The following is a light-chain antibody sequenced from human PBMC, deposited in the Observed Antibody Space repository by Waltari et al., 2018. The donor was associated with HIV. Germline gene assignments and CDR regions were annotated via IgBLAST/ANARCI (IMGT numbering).Light chain of an antibody. CDR3: QQYGSSPPGLGFFT. Sequence: EIVLTQSPGTLSLSPGERATLSCRASQSVSSSYLAWYQQKPGQAPRLLIYGASSRATGIPDRFSGSGSGTDFTLTISRLEPEDFAVYYCQQYGSSPPGLGFFTFGQGTKLEIK. CDR2: GAS. J-gene: IGKJ2*01. V-gene: IGKV3-20*01. CDR1: QSVSSSY.